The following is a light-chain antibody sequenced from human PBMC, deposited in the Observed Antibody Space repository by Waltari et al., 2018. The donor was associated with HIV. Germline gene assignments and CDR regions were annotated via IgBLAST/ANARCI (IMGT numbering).Light chain of an antibody. CDR1: QGISNY. J-gene: IGKJ1*01. Sequence: VIWMTQSPPLISASAGDRVTISCRLNQGISNYLVWFQQKPGKAPELILYAASTLQSGVSSRFSGSGSGTDFTLTINNLQSEDFATYYCQQYYSFPWTFGQGTSVEIK. CDR3: QQYYSFPWT. CDR2: AAS. V-gene: IGKV1D-8*01.